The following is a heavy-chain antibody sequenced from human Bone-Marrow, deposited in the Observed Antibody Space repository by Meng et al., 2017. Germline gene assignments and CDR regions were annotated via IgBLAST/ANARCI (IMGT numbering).Heavy chain of an antibody. D-gene: IGHD3-22*01. CDR2: ISSSSSYI. V-gene: IGHV3-21*04. Sequence: GGSLRLSCAASGFTFSSYSMNWVRQAPGKGLEWVSSISSSSSYIYYADSVKGRFTISRDNAKNSLYLQMNSLRAEDTAVYYCARDDDRYYDSSGYQLDYWGQGTLVTVSS. J-gene: IGHJ4*02. CDR3: ARDDDRYYDSSGYQLDY. CDR1: GFTFSSYS.